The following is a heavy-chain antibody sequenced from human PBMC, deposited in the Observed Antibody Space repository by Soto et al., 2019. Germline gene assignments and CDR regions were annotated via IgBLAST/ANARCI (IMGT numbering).Heavy chain of an antibody. D-gene: IGHD6-19*01. CDR1: GYTFTGYY. CDR3: ARGGWQWPPHYFDY. CDR2: INPNSGGT. J-gene: IGHJ4*02. V-gene: IGHV1-2*04. Sequence: GASVNVSCKSSGYTFTGYYMHWVRQAPGQGLEWMGWINPNSGGTNYAQKFQGWVTMTRDTSISTAYMELSRLRSDDTAVYCCARGGWQWPPHYFDYWGQGTLVTVSS.